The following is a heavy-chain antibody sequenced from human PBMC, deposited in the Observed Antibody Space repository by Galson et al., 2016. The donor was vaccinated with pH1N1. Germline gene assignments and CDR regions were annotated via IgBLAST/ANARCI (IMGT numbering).Heavy chain of an antibody. CDR1: GYSVTRYY. CDR2: IDPSDGTT. Sequence: SVKVSCKAAGYSVTRYYMHWVRQAPGQGLEWMGIIDPSDGTTTYSQKFQGRIILTRDTSTNSVHLELTTLRPDDSATYFCARRYYSDDWGQGTLVTVSS. V-gene: IGHV1-46*01. CDR3: ARRYYSDD. J-gene: IGHJ4*02.